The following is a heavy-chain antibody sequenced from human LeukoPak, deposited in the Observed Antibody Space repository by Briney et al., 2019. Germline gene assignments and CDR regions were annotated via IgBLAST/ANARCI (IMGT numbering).Heavy chain of an antibody. J-gene: IGHJ4*02. D-gene: IGHD3-16*02. Sequence: GGSLRLSCAASGFTFDDYGMSWVRQAPGKGLEWVSGINWNGGSTGYADSVKGRFTISRDNAKNSLYLQMNSLRAEDTALYYCARGHEDMITFGGVIVMFDYWGQGTLVTVSS. CDR2: INWNGGST. CDR3: ARGHEDMITFGGVIVMFDY. V-gene: IGHV3-20*04. CDR1: GFTFDDYG.